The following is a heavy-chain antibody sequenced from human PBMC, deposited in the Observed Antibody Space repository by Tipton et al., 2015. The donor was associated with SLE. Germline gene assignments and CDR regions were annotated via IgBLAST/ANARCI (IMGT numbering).Heavy chain of an antibody. CDR3: ATEHFDY. Sequence: TLSLTCTVSGGSISSGSYYWSWIRQPAGKGLEWIGRIYTSGGTNYNPSLKSRVTISVDTAKNQFSLKLTSVTAADTAMYYCATEHFDYWGQGILVTVSP. V-gene: IGHV4-61*02. CDR2: IYTSGGT. CDR1: GGSISSGSYY. J-gene: IGHJ4*02. D-gene: IGHD1/OR15-1a*01.